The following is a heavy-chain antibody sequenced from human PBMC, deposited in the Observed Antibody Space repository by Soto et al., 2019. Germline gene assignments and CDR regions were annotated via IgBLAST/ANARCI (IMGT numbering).Heavy chain of an antibody. J-gene: IGHJ4*03. CDR2: IRSKANSYAT. Sequence: PGGSLRISCASSGFPFIGSGMHWVRQTTGKGLEWVGRIRSKANSYATAYAASVKGRFTISRDDSKTMAYLQMTSLKIEDTAVYYCIGWCQWLRYDYWGQGTTVTVS. D-gene: IGHD6-19*01. CDR3: IGWCQWLRYDY. CDR1: GFPFIGSG. V-gene: IGHV3-73*01.